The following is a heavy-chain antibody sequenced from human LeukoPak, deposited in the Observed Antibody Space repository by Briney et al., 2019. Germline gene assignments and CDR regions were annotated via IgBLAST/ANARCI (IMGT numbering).Heavy chain of an antibody. D-gene: IGHD1-26*01. V-gene: IGHV4-39*01. CDR2: IYYSGST. J-gene: IGHJ3*01. CDR1: GDSISSSSYY. Sequence: SETLSLTCTASGDSISSSSYYGRWIRQPPGKGLEWIGSIYYSGSTYYNPSLKSRVTISVDTSKDQFSLKLSSVTAAETAVYYCARRTVGATQTAAFDVWGQGTMVTVSS. CDR3: ARRTVGATQTAAFDV.